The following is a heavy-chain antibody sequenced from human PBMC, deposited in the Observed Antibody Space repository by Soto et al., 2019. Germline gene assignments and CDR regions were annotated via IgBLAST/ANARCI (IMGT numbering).Heavy chain of an antibody. Sequence: ESLKISCKGSGYSFPTYWIGWVRKMPGKCLEWMVIIYPAASDARYSPSFQGQVTISVDNSISTAYLQWSSLKASDTAMYYCARLLCLSTSCYTGSRHFFDYWGQGALVNVSS. J-gene: IGHJ4*02. D-gene: IGHD2-2*02. CDR3: ARLLCLSTSCYTGSRHFFDY. CDR1: GYSFPTYW. CDR2: IYPAASDA. V-gene: IGHV5-51*01.